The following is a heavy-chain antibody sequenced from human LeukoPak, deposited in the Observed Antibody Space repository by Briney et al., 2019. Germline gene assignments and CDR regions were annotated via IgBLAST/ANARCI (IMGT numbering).Heavy chain of an antibody. CDR3: ASYCSSTSCRPYFDY. V-gene: IGHV4-39*01. CDR2: IYYSGST. D-gene: IGHD2-2*01. CDR1: GGSISSSSYY. J-gene: IGHJ4*02. Sequence: SETLSLTCTVSGGSISSSSYYWGWIRQPPGKGLEWIGSIYYSGSTYYSPSLKSRVTISVDTSKNQFSLKLSSVTAADTAVYYCASYCSSTSCRPYFDYWGQGTLVTVSS.